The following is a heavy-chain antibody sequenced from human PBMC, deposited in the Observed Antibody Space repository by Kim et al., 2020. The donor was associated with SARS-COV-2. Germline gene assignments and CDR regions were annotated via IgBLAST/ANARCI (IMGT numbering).Heavy chain of an antibody. V-gene: IGHV3-48*03. D-gene: IGHD2-8*01. CDR1: GFSFSIYD. J-gene: IGHJ6*03. CDR3: ANLGCHNGVCYRKAWDNFFYIDV. CDR2: ISGSGRAI. Sequence: GGSLRLSCAASGFSFSIYDMTWVRQVPRKGLEWVAYISGSGRAIHYADSVQGRFTISRDNAKNSLYLQMNSLRAEDSAVYFCANLGCHNGVCYRKAWDNFFYIDVWGKGTTVTVSS.